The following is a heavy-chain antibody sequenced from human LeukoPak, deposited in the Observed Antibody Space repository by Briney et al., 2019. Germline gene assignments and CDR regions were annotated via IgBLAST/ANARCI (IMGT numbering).Heavy chain of an antibody. Sequence: AGGSLRLSCAASGFTFSSYSMNWVRQAPGKGLEWVSSISSSSSYIYYADSVKGRFTISRDNSKNTLYLQMNSLRAEDTAVYYCAKDIPPGIAVAAMWGPFDYWGQGTLVTVSS. V-gene: IGHV3-21*04. D-gene: IGHD6-19*01. CDR3: AKDIPPGIAVAAMWGPFDY. J-gene: IGHJ4*02. CDR2: ISSSSSYI. CDR1: GFTFSSYS.